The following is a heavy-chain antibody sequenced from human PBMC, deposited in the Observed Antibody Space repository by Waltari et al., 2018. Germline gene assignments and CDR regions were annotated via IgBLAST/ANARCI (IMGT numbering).Heavy chain of an antibody. D-gene: IGHD2-15*01. CDR2: IIPSLDLP. J-gene: IGHJ6*02. CDR3: ASAFCSGGYCYLETFPGMDV. V-gene: IGHV1-69*10. Sequence: QVQLVQSGSAVNNPGSSVRVSCRASGGPFTNSVVPWVLPAPGQALEWMGGIIPSLDLPKYAQKFQHRVSITADRSSSTAYMELSTLTSEDTAVYYCASAFCSGGYCYLETFPGMDVWGQGTAVTISS. CDR1: GGPFTNSV.